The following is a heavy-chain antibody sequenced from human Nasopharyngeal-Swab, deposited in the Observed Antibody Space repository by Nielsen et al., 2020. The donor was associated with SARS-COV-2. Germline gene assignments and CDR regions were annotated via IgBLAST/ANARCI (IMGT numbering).Heavy chain of an antibody. V-gene: IGHV4-39*01. Sequence: SETLSLTCTVSGGSISSSSYYWGWIRQPPGKGLEWIGSIYYSGSTYYNPSLKSRVTISVDTSKNQFSLKLSSVTAADTAVYYCATFDCYDSSWGQGTLVTLL. J-gene: IGHJ4*02. D-gene: IGHD3-22*01. CDR2: IYYSGST. CDR3: ATFDCYDSS. CDR1: GGSISSSSYY.